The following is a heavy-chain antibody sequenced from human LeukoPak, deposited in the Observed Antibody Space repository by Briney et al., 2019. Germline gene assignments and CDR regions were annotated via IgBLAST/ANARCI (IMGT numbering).Heavy chain of an antibody. J-gene: IGHJ6*03. V-gene: IGHV1-69*01. CDR2: IIPIFGTA. Sequence: SVKVSCKASGGTFSSYAISWVRQAPGQGLEWMGGIIPIFGTANYAQKFQGRVTITADESTSTAYMELSSLRSEDTAVYYCARAPLGNFWSGYSHYYYYYMDVWGKGTTVTVSS. CDR1: GGTFSSYA. CDR3: ARAPLGNFWSGYSHYYYYYMDV. D-gene: IGHD3-3*01.